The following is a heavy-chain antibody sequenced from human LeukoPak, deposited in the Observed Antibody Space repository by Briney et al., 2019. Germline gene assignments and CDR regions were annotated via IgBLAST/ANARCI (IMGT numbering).Heavy chain of an antibody. CDR3: AKDGDYYPFDY. Sequence: AGGSLRLSCAASGFTFSSYWMSWVRQAPGKGLEWVAVISYDGSNKYYADSVKGRFTISRDNSKNTLYLQMNSLRAEDTAVYYCAKDGDYYPFDYWGQGTLVTVSS. V-gene: IGHV3-30*18. J-gene: IGHJ4*02. D-gene: IGHD1-26*01. CDR2: ISYDGSNK. CDR1: GFTFSSYW.